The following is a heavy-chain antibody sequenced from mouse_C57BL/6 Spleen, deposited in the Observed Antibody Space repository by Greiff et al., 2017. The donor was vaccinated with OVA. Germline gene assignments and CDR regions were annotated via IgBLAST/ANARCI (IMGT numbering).Heavy chain of an antibody. J-gene: IGHJ1*03. V-gene: IGHV1-62-2*01. CDR3: ARHEEGGYGNYVWYFDV. Sequence: QVQLKESGAELVKPGASVKLSCKASGYTFTEYTIHWVKQRSGQGLEWIGWFYPGSGSIKYNEKFKDKATLTADNSSSAVYMELSRLTSEDSAVYVCARHEEGGYGNYVWYFDVWGTGTTVTVSS. CDR2: FYPGSGSI. CDR1: GYTFTEYT. D-gene: IGHD2-10*02.